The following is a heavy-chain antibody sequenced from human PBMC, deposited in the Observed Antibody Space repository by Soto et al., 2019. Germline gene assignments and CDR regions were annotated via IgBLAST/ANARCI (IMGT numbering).Heavy chain of an antibody. Sequence: QVQLVESGGGVVQPGRSLRLSCAASGFTFSSYGMHWVRQAPGKGLEWVAVISYDGSNKYYADSVKGRFTISRDNSKNTLYLKMNRLRAEDTAVYYCAKDRENYDFWSGYFRSYYYYGMDVWGQGTTVTVSS. CDR2: ISYDGSNK. J-gene: IGHJ6*02. CDR1: GFTFSSYG. D-gene: IGHD3-3*01. V-gene: IGHV3-30*18. CDR3: AKDRENYDFWSGYFRSYYYYGMDV.